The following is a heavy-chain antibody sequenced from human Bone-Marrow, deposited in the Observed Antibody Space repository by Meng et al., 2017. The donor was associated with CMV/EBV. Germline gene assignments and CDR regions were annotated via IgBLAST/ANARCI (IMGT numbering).Heavy chain of an antibody. D-gene: IGHD1-26*01. V-gene: IGHV4-39*01. Sequence: SETLSLTCTVSVDSISSSTYYWGWIRQPPGKGLDWIGSIYYSGISWYGSTYYNPSLKSRVTISVETSKNQFSLKLSSVTAADTAVYFCARRTFIVGEPWDYWGLGTRVTVSS. CDR3: ARRTFIVGEPWDY. CDR2: IYYSGISWYGST. CDR1: VDSISSSTYY. J-gene: IGHJ4*02.